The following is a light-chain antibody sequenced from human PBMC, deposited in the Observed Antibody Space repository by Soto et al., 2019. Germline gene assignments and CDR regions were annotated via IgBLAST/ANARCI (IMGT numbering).Light chain of an antibody. Sequence: EIVLTQSPGTLSLSPGERATLSCRASQSVTSSYFAWYQQKPGQAPRLIIYGASSRATVIPDRFSGSGSGTDFTLTISRLEPEDFAVDYCQQYGSSPLTFGGGTKVEIK. CDR1: QSVTSSY. V-gene: IGKV3-20*01. CDR3: QQYGSSPLT. CDR2: GAS. J-gene: IGKJ4*01.